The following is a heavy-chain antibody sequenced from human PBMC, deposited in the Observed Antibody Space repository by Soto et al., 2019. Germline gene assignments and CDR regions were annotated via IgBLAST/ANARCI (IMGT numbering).Heavy chain of an antibody. CDR3: ARAPHGRFSEWSDAFDI. Sequence: QVQLVQSGAEVKKPGASVKVSCKASGYTFTSYGISWVRQAPEQGLEWMGWISAYNGNTNYAQKLQGRVTMTTDTSTSTAYMELRSLRSDDTAVYYCARAPHGRFSEWSDAFDIWGQGTMVTVSS. V-gene: IGHV1-18*01. D-gene: IGHD3-3*01. J-gene: IGHJ3*02. CDR2: ISAYNGNT. CDR1: GYTFTSYG.